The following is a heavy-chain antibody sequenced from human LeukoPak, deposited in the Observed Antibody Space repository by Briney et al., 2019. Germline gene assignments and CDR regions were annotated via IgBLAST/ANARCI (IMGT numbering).Heavy chain of an antibody. Sequence: SGGSLRLSCAASGFTFSSYAMSWVRQAPGKGLKCVSAISGSGGSTYYADSVKGRFTISRDNSKNTLYLQMNSLRAEDTAVYYCAKAPSGYYYTFDYWGQGTLVTVSS. V-gene: IGHV3-23*01. CDR1: GFTFSSYA. CDR3: AKAPSGYYYTFDY. J-gene: IGHJ4*02. CDR2: ISGSGGST. D-gene: IGHD3-22*01.